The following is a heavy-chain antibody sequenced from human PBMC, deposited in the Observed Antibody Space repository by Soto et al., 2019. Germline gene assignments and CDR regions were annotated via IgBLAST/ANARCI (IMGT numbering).Heavy chain of an antibody. Sequence: QVHLVQSGAEVKKPGASVKVSCKASGYTFTSYAISWVRQAPGQGLEWMGWIRGYNGDTKYAQKLQGRVTMTTDTSTGTAYMELRSVRSDDTAVYYCARVVDTAMARFDYWGQGTLVTVSS. J-gene: IGHJ4*02. D-gene: IGHD5-18*01. CDR1: GYTFTSYA. V-gene: IGHV1-18*01. CDR2: IRGYNGDT. CDR3: ARVVDTAMARFDY.